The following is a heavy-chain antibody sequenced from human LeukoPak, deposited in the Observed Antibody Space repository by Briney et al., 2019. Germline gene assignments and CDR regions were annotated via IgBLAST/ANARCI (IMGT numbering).Heavy chain of an antibody. CDR3: ARNQRYGLFDY. CDR2: VYHSGST. J-gene: IGHJ4*02. Sequence: NPSETLSLTCAVSGYSISSGYYWAWIRQPPGKGLEWIGTVYHSGSTYYTPSLKSRVTITVDTSKSQFSLKLSSVTASDTAVYYCARNQRYGLFDYWGQGTLVTVSS. CDR1: GYSISSGYY. D-gene: IGHD1-14*01. V-gene: IGHV4-38-2*01.